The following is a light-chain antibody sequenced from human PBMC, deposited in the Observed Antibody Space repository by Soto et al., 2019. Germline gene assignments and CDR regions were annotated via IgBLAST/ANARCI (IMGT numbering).Light chain of an antibody. CDR2: LNSDGTH. CDR3: QTWDTGIGV. V-gene: IGLV4-69*02. Sequence: QPVLTQSPSASASLGASVKLTCTLSSGHKTYAIAWHQQQPEKGPRYLMKLNSDGTHSKGDGIPDRFSGSSSGAERYLTIFSLQSEDEADYYCQTWDTGIGVFGGGTKLTVL. CDR1: SGHKTYA. J-gene: IGLJ3*02.